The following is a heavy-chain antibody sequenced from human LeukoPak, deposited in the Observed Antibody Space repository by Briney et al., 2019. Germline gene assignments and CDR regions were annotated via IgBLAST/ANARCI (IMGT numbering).Heavy chain of an antibody. CDR2: IYSGGST. J-gene: IGHJ4*02. Sequence: GGSLRLSCAASGFTVSSNYMSWVRQAPGKGLEWVSVIYSGGSTYYADSVKGRFTISRDNSKNTLYLQMNSLRAEDTAVYYCAKLRDYFDSSGNFDYWGQGTLVTVSS. CDR3: AKLRDYFDSSGNFDY. D-gene: IGHD3-22*01. CDR1: GFTVSSNY. V-gene: IGHV3-66*04.